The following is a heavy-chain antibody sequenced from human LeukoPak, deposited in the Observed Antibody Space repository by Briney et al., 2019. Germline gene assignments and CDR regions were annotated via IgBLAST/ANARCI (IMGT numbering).Heavy chain of an antibody. CDR3: AGDSGSYLGTAFDI. J-gene: IGHJ3*02. Sequence: SVKVSCKASGFTFTSSAMQWVRQARGQRLEWIGWIVVGSGNTNYAQKFQERVTITRDMSTSTAYMELSSLRSEDTAVYYCAGDSGSYLGTAFDIWGQGTMVTVSS. D-gene: IGHD1-26*01. CDR1: GFTFTSSA. V-gene: IGHV1-58*02. CDR2: IVVGSGNT.